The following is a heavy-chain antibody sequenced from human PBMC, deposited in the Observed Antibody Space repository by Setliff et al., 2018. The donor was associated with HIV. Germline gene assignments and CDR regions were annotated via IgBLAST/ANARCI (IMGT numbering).Heavy chain of an antibody. CDR1: GGSISNGDHY. D-gene: IGHD4-17*01. J-gene: IGHJ4*02. V-gene: IGHV4-30-4*08. Sequence: PSETLSLTCTVSGGSISNGDHYWAWIRQSPGKGLEWIGYIYYTGDTYYRSSLESRVTISVDTSNNQFSLRLKSVTAADTAVYYCARHRRDTTAISDYWGQGTLVTV. CDR3: ARHRRDTTAISDY. CDR2: IYYTGDT.